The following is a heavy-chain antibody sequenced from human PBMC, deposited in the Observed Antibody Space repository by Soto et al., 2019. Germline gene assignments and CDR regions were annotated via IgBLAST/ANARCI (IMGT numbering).Heavy chain of an antibody. J-gene: IGHJ6*02. CDR3: AREIRGSGGMDV. V-gene: IGHV3-30-3*01. CDR2: ISHDGSDK. CDR1: GFTFSTYV. D-gene: IGHD3-10*01. Sequence: GGSLRLSCAASGFTFSTYVIHWVRQAPGKGLEWVAAISHDGSDKYYRDSVRGRFTISRDNSKNTLNLQMNTPRPEDTAMYYCAREIRGSGGMDVWGQGTTVTVSS.